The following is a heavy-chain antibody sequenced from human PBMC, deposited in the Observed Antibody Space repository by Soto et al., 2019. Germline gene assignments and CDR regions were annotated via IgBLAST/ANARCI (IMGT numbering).Heavy chain of an antibody. CDR2: IKQDGSEK. V-gene: IGHV3-7*01. J-gene: IGHJ2*01. CDR3: AGVRGDYGWDDWYFDL. CDR1: GFTFSSYW. Sequence: EVQLVESGGGLVQPGGSLRLSCAASGFTFSSYWMSWVRQAPGQGLEWVANIKQDGSEKYYVDSVKGRFTIPRDNAKNSLYLQMNSLRAEDTAVYYCAGVRGDYGWDDWYFDLWGRGTLVTVSS. D-gene: IGHD2-21*02.